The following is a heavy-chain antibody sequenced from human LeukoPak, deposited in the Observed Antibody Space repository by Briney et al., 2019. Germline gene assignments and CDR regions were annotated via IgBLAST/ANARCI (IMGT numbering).Heavy chain of an antibody. Sequence: SETLSLTCAVYGGSFSGYYWGWIRQPPGKGLEWIGEINHSGSTDYNPSPKSRVTISVDTSKSQFSLKLSSVTAADTAVYYCARATTRWLAKYYFDYWGQGTLVTVSS. CDR3: ARATTRWLAKYYFDY. CDR1: GGSFSGYY. V-gene: IGHV4-34*01. CDR2: INHSGST. J-gene: IGHJ4*02. D-gene: IGHD6-19*01.